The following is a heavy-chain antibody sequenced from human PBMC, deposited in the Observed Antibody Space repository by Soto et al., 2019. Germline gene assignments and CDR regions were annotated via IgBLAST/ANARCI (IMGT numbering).Heavy chain of an antibody. J-gene: IGHJ4*02. CDR1: GFSFSSYG. D-gene: IGHD3-22*01. CDR3: ARAPRYEINGCNRY. CDR2: IGYDGSNK. V-gene: IGHV3-33*01. Sequence: QVQLVESGGGVVQPGGSLRLSCAASGFSFSSYGMHWVRQAPGKGLERVAVIGYDGSNKYYADSVKGRFTISRDNSKNTLYLQMNSRRAEDTALYYCARAPRYEINGCNRYWGQGTLVTVSS.